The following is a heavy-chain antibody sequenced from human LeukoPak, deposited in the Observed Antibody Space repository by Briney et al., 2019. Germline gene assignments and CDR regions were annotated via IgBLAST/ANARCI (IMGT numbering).Heavy chain of an antibody. J-gene: IGHJ1*01. CDR2: INSSSNTI. CDR1: GFTFSSYE. D-gene: IGHD3-22*01. Sequence: GGSLRLSCAASGFTFSSYEMNWVRQAPGKGLEWVSYINSSSNTIYYADSVKGRFTISRDNAKNSLYLQMNSLRAEDTAVYYCARDLGYYDSSGYYRGAEYFQHWGQGTLVTVSS. V-gene: IGHV3-48*03. CDR3: ARDLGYYDSSGYYRGAEYFQH.